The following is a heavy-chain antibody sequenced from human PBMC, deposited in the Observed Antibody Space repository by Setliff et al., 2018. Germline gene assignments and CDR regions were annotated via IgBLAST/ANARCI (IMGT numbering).Heavy chain of an antibody. V-gene: IGHV4-59*02. CDR1: GGSVRSHY. Sequence: PSETLSLTCTVSGGSVRSHYWSWIRHSPGKGLEWIGFIFYSGDTKSNPSLKSRVTISINTSKKQFSLMMNSVTAADTGVYFCARVVPTARRGRLYYYYMDVWGKGTTVTVSS. CDR2: IFYSGDT. CDR3: ARVVPTARRGRLYYYYMDV. J-gene: IGHJ6*03. D-gene: IGHD1-1*01.